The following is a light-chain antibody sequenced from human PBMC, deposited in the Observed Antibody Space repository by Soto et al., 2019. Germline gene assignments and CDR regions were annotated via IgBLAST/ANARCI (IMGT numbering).Light chain of an antibody. Sequence: EIVMTQSPATLSVSPGERATLSCRASQSVSSNLAWYQQKPCQAPRLLIYGASTRATGTPARFSGSGSGTEFTLTIRSLQSEDFAVYYCLRYNNGPPYTFGQGTKLEIK. V-gene: IGKV3-15*01. CDR2: GAS. CDR1: QSVSSN. J-gene: IGKJ2*01. CDR3: LRYNNGPPYT.